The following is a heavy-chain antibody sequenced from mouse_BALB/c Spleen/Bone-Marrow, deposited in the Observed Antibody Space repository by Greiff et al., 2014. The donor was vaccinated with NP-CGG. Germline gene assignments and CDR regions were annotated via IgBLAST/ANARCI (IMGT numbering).Heavy chain of an antibody. V-gene: IGHV14-3*02. CDR2: IDPANGNT. Sequence: VQLKESGAEPVKPGASVKLSCTASGSNIKDTYMHWVKQRPEQGLEWIGRIDPANGNTKYDPKFQGKATITADTPSNTAYLQLSSLTSEDTAVYYCAIYYYGSSGFAYWGQGTLVTVSA. D-gene: IGHD1-1*01. CDR3: AIYYYGSSGFAY. J-gene: IGHJ3*01. CDR1: GSNIKDTY.